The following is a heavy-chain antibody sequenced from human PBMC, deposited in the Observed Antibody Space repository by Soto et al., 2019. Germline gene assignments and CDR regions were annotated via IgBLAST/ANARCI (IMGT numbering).Heavy chain of an antibody. J-gene: IGHJ3*02. D-gene: IGHD2-15*01. CDR2: MNPNSGNT. V-gene: IGHV1-8*01. CDR3: ARGHCSGGSCYSSHAFDI. CDR1: GYTFTSYD. Sequence: GASVKVSCKASGYTFTSYDINWVRQATGQGLEWIGWMNPNSGNTGYAQKFQGRVTMTRNTSISTAYMELSSLRSEDTAVYYCARGHCSGGSCYSSHAFDIWGQGTMVTVSS.